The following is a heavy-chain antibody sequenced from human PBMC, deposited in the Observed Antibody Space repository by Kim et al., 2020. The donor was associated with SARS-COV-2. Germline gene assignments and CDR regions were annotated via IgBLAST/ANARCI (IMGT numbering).Heavy chain of an antibody. CDR3: ATVGATKAFDI. J-gene: IGHJ3*02. D-gene: IGHD1-26*01. CDR2: INPSGGST. Sequence: ASVKVSCKASGYTFTSYYMHWVRQAPGQGLEWMGIINPSGGSTSYAQKFQGRVTMTRDTSTSTVYMELSSLRSEDTAVYYCATVGATKAFDIWGQGTMVTVSS. V-gene: IGHV1-46*01. CDR1: GYTFTSYY.